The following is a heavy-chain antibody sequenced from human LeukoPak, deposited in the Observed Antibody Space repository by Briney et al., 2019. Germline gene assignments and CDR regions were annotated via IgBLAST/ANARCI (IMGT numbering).Heavy chain of an antibody. CDR3: AKDTDGAAAGTTWGH. V-gene: IGHV3-9*01. J-gene: IGHJ4*02. CDR2: ISWNSGSI. CDR1: GFTFDDYA. Sequence: GGSLRLSCAASGFTFDDYAMHWVRQAPGKGLEWVTGISWNSGSIGYADSVKGRFTISRDNAKNSLYLQMYSLRAEDTALYYCAKDTDGAAAGTTWGHWGQGTLVTVSS. D-gene: IGHD6-13*01.